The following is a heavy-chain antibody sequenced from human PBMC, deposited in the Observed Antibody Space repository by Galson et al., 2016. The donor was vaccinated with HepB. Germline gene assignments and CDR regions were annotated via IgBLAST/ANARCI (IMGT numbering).Heavy chain of an antibody. CDR1: GFTFNAHW. CDR3: SRELTGSYFD. CDR2: IRGDGIVS. Sequence: SLRLSCAASGFTFNAHWMNWVRQAPGKGLEWVANIRGDGIVSYYAESVRGRFTISRDNAKNSLYLQMNGLRVDETAVYYCSRELTGSYFDWGQGTRVTVSS. J-gene: IGHJ4*02. D-gene: IGHD3-10*01. V-gene: IGHV3-7*01.